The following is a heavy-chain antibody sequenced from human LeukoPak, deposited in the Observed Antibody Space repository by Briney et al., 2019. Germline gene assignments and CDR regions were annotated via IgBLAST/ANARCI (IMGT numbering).Heavy chain of an antibody. Sequence: GESLKISFYGSGYRFTSYWIGWVRPMPGKGVEWMGMIYPDDSDTRYSPSFQGQDTISVDKSISTAYLQWSSLKASDTAMYYCARRAYYSVSGSYRWFDSWGQGTLVTVSS. CDR2: IYPDDSDT. D-gene: IGHD3-10*01. CDR1: GYRFTSYW. CDR3: ARRAYYSVSGSYRWFDS. V-gene: IGHV5-51*01. J-gene: IGHJ5*01.